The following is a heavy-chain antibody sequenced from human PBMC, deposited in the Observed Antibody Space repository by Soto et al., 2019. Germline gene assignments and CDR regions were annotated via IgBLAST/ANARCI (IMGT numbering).Heavy chain of an antibody. Sequence: EMQLVESGGGLVQPGGSLRLSCAASGFTFSTYSMNWVRQAPGKGLEWISYITSSSTTIFYADSVKGRFTISRDNAKNSLYLKMNSLRDEDPSVYYCAREDYGDLNGYFDLWGRGPLVTVSS. CDR3: AREDYGDLNGYFDL. CDR1: GFTFSTYS. V-gene: IGHV3-48*02. D-gene: IGHD4-17*01. J-gene: IGHJ2*01. CDR2: ITSSSTTI.